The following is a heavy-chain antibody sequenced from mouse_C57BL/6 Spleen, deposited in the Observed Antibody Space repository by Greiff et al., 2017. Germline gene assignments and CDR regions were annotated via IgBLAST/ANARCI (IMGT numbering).Heavy chain of an antibody. Sequence: EVTLMESGGGLVKPGGSLKLSCAASGFTFSSYAMSWVRQTPEKRLEWVATISDGGSYTYYPDNVKGRFTISRDNAKTNLSLQMSQLKSEDTAMYYCARDSKGYYSKGAYAMDDWGQGTSVTVSS. CDR1: GFTFSSYA. V-gene: IGHV5-4*01. J-gene: IGHJ4*01. D-gene: IGHD2-12*01. CDR3: ARDSKGYYSKGAYAMDD. CDR2: ISDGGSYT.